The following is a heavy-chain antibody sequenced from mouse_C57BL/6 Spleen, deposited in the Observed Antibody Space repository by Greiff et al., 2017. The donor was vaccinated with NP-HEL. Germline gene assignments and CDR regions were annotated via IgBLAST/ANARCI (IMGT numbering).Heavy chain of an antibody. Sequence: EVQVVESGGGLVKPGGSLKLSCAASGFTFSDYGMHWVRQAPEKGLEWVAYISSGSSTIYYADTVKGRFTISRDNAKNTLFLQMTSLRSEDTAMYYCARWGLLRGYFDYGGQGTTLTVSS. D-gene: IGHD2-3*01. J-gene: IGHJ2*01. V-gene: IGHV5-17*01. CDR3: ARWGLLRGYFDY. CDR2: ISSGSSTI. CDR1: GFTFSDYG.